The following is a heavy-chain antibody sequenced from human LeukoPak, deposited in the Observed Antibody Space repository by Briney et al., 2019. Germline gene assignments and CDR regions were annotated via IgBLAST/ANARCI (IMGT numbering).Heavy chain of an antibody. Sequence: ASVKVSCKASGYTFTGYYMHWVRQAPGQGLEWMGWINPNSGGTNYAQKFQDRVTITRDTSITTAYMELSSLRSEDTAVYYCARGNGTYMFDPWGQGTLVIVSS. V-gene: IGHV1-2*02. CDR1: GYTFTGYY. J-gene: IGHJ5*02. CDR3: ARGNGTYMFDP. CDR2: INPNSGGT. D-gene: IGHD1-26*01.